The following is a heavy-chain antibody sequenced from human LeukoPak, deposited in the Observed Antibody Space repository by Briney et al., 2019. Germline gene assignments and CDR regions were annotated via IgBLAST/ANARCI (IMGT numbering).Heavy chain of an antibody. Sequence: ASVKVSCKASGYTFTSYGISWVRQAPGQGLEWMGWISAYNGNTNYAQKLQGRVTMTTDTFTSTAYMELRSLRSDDTAVYYCARDVRPGIAAAVPGGGYYYYGMDVWGQGTTVTVSS. CDR1: GYTFTSYG. CDR2: ISAYNGNT. CDR3: ARDVRPGIAAAVPGGGYYYYGMDV. J-gene: IGHJ6*02. V-gene: IGHV1-18*01. D-gene: IGHD6-13*01.